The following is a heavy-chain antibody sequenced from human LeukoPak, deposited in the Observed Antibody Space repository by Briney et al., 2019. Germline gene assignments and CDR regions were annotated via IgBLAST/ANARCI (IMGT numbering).Heavy chain of an antibody. CDR3: AKEMYRDSNSDPSDV. J-gene: IGHJ3*01. D-gene: IGHD3-16*02. Sequence: PGGSLRLSCAASGFTFSRYGIHWVRQAPGKGLEWVAVISYDGSNKYYADSVKGRFTISRDNSKDTLYLQMSGLRAEDTAAYYCAKEMYRDSNSDPSDVWGQGTMVTVSS. CDR2: ISYDGSNK. CDR1: GFTFSRYG. V-gene: IGHV3-30*18.